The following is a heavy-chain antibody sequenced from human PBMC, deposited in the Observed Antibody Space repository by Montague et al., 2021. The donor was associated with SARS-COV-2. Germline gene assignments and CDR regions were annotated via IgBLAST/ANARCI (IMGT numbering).Heavy chain of an antibody. CDR3: ARGLENYGSGSHHFAP. D-gene: IGHD3-10*01. J-gene: IGHJ5*02. Sequence: SETLPLTCAVSGGPITSYYWNWIRQPPGKGLEYIGYIYHSGSTTYNPSLKSRVSISVDTSKNQFSLKLRSVTAADTAVYYCARGLENYGSGSHHFAPWGQGTLVTVSS. CDR1: GGPITSYY. V-gene: IGHV4-59*01. CDR2: IYHSGST.